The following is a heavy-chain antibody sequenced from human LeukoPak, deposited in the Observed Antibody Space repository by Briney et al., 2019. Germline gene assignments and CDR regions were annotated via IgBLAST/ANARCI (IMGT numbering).Heavy chain of an antibody. V-gene: IGHV3-21*01. CDR2: ISSSSSYI. CDR1: GFTFSSYS. CDR3: ANLYSSGWNGTDY. Sequence: PGGSLRLSCAASGFTFSSYSMNWVRQAPGKGLEWVSSISSSSSYIYYADSVKGRFTISRDNAKNSLYLQMNSLRAEDTAVYYCANLYSSGWNGTDYWGQGTLVTVSS. J-gene: IGHJ4*02. D-gene: IGHD6-19*01.